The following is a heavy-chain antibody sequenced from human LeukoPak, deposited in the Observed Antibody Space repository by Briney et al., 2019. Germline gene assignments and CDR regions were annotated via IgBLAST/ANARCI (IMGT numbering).Heavy chain of an antibody. D-gene: IGHD1-26*01. V-gene: IGHV1-2*02. CDR1: GYTFTGYY. CDR2: INPNSGGT. CDR3: ARPPANSGSYWSFGY. J-gene: IGHJ4*02. Sequence: ASVKVSCKASGYTFTGYYMHWVRQAPGQGLEWMGWINPNSGGTNYAQKFQGRVTMTRDTSISTAYMELSRLRSDDTAVYYCARPPANSGSYWSFGYWGQGTLVTVSS.